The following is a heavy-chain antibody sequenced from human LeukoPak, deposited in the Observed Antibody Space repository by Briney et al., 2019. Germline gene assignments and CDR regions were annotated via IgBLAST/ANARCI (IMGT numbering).Heavy chain of an antibody. D-gene: IGHD2-15*01. Sequence: PGGSLRLSCAASGFPFSSHAMSWVPQPPGKGLEWVAAISNGKTYYADSVRGRFAISRDDSTNTVYLHMNSLRDEDTALYHCVREAGYCAPVCVKTNWFDPWGQGTLVTVSS. CDR3: VREAGYCAPVCVKTNWFDP. CDR2: ISNGKT. J-gene: IGHJ5*02. CDR1: GFPFSSHA. V-gene: IGHV3-23*01.